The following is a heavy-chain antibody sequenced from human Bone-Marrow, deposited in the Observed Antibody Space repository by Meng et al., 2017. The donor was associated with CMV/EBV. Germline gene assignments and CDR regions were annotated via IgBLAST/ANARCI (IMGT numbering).Heavy chain of an antibody. CDR2: ISSSSSYI. CDR3: ASNYDYPTYGPGYYHYYGMDV. CDR1: GFTFSSYS. Sequence: GESLKISCAASGFTFSSYSMNWVRQAPGKGLEWVSSISSSSSYIYYADSVKGRFTISRDNAKNSLYLQMNSLRAEDTAVYYCASNYDYPTYGPGYYHYYGMDVWGQGTTVTVSS. J-gene: IGHJ6*02. D-gene: IGHD3-3*01. V-gene: IGHV3-21*01.